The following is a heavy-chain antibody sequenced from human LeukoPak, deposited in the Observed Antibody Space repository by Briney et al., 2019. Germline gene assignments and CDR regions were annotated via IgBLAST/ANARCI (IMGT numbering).Heavy chain of an antibody. D-gene: IGHD6-19*01. Sequence: PGGSLRLSCAASGFTFSTYSMNWVRQAPGKGLEWVSGINWNGGSTGYADSVQGRFTISRDNAKNSLYLQMNSLRAEDTALYYCARDVRVAGTVDYWGQGTLVTVSS. CDR1: GFTFSTYS. CDR3: ARDVRVAGTVDY. CDR2: INWNGGST. V-gene: IGHV3-20*04. J-gene: IGHJ4*02.